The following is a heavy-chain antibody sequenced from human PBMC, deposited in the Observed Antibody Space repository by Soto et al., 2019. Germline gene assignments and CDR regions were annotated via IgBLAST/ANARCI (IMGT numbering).Heavy chain of an antibody. CDR3: ARVAVGAYYFHY. Sequence: EVQLVESGGGLVQPGGSLRLSCAASGFTFSNYWMHWVRQAPGKGLVWVSRINSDGTTTSYADSVRGRFTISRDNARDTVYRQMNSLGAEDTAVYYCARVAVGAYYFHYWGQGTLVTVSS. CDR1: GFTFSNYW. D-gene: IGHD1-26*01. CDR2: INSDGTTT. V-gene: IGHV3-74*01. J-gene: IGHJ4*02.